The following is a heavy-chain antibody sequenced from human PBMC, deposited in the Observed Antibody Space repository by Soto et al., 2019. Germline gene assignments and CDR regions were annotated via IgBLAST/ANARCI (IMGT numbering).Heavy chain of an antibody. D-gene: IGHD2-2*01. V-gene: IGHV4-4*07. CDR3: AREIVVVPAALGWFDP. CDR2: IYTSGST. CDR1: GGSISSYY. Sequence: PSETLSLTCTVSGGSISSYYWSWIRQPAGKGLEWIGRIYTSGSTNYNPSLKSRVTISVDTSKNQFSLKLSSVTAADTAVYYCAREIVVVPAALGWFDPWGQGTLVTVSS. J-gene: IGHJ5*02.